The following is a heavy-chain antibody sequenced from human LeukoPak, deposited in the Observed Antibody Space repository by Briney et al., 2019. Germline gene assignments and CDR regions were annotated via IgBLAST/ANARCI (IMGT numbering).Heavy chain of an antibody. Sequence: PGGSLRLSCAASGFTFSSYAMSWVRQAPGKGLEWVSAISGSGGSTYYADSVKGRFTISRDNSKNTLYLQMNSLRAEDTAVYYCARSGGYCSSTSCYLPRPFDYWGQGTLVTVSS. CDR3: ARSGGYCSSTSCYLPRPFDY. D-gene: IGHD2-2*01. CDR2: ISGSGGST. J-gene: IGHJ4*02. CDR1: GFTFSSYA. V-gene: IGHV3-23*01.